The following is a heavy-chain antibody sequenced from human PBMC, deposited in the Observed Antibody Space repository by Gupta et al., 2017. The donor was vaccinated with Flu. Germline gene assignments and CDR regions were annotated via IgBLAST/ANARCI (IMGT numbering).Heavy chain of an antibody. CDR3: ARDDSSGYFGPYGN. CDR2: IWYDGSNK. V-gene: IGHV3-33*01. CDR1: GFTFSSYG. D-gene: IGHD3-22*01. J-gene: IGHJ4*02. Sequence: QVQLVESGGGVVQPGRSLRLSCAASGFTFSSYGMHWVRQAPGKGLEWVAVIWYDGSNKYYADSVKGRFTISRDNSKNTLYLQMNSLRAEDTAVYYCARDDSSGYFGPYGNWGQGTLVTVSS.